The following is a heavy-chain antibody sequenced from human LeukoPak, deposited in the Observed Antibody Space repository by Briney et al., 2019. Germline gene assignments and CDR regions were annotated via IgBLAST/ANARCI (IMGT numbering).Heavy chain of an antibody. CDR2: INYSGSN. Sequence: SETLSLTCTVSGGAISSYYWSWIRQPTVKGQDWIGYINYSGSNNYKPSLKSRVTISVDTSKNQFSLKLSSVTAADTAVYYCARGRDYYDGSGYYYEGTIVDYWGQGTLVTVSS. CDR1: GGAISSYY. D-gene: IGHD3-22*01. J-gene: IGHJ4*02. CDR3: ARGRDYYDGSGYYYEGTIVDY. V-gene: IGHV4-59*01.